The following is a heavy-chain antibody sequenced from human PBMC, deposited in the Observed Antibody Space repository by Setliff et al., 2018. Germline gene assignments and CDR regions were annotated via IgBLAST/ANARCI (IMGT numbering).Heavy chain of an antibody. CDR3: ARGGRFAHYMDV. D-gene: IGHD3-3*01. Sequence: QPGGSLRLSCAASGFTFSSYAMHWVRQAPGRGLEWVAVISYDGSNKYYADSVKGRFTISRDNSKNTLYLQMNSLRAEDTAVYYCARGGRFAHYMDVWGKGTTVTVSS. CDR2: ISYDGSNK. CDR1: GFTFSSYA. J-gene: IGHJ6*03. V-gene: IGHV3-30*07.